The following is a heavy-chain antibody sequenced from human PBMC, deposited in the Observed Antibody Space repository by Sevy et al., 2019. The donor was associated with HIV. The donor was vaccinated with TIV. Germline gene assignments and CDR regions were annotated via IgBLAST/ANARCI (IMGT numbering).Heavy chain of an antibody. V-gene: IGHV3-11*06. J-gene: IGHJ4*02. CDR2: ISSTTGYT. Sequence: GGSLRLSCTASGFTFSDYYMSWIRQAPGKGLECVSFISSTTGYTNYADSVKGRFTISRDNAKNSLYQQMNNLRAEDTAVYYCARSLKDWTPSAGHWGQGTLVTVSS. D-gene: IGHD1-1*01. CDR3: ARSLKDWTPSAGH. CDR1: GFTFSDYY.